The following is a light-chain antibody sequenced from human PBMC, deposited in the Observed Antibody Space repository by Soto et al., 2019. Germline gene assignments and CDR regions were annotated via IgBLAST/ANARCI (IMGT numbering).Light chain of an antibody. Sequence: DIQMTQSPSTLSASVGDRVTITCRASQSITNCLAWYQQKPGKAPKLLIFDASSLRSGVPSRLSGSGSGTEFTLTISSRQPEDFATNYCKQINPYSPYPLGKGTSWRSN. J-gene: IGKJ2*01. V-gene: IGKV1-5*03. CDR1: QSITNC. CDR3: KQINPYSPYP. CDR2: DAS.